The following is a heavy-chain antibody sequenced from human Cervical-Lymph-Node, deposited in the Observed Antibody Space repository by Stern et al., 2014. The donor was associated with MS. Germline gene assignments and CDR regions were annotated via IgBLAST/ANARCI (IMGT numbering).Heavy chain of an antibody. V-gene: IGHV4-59*01. CDR3: ARVSDYTIHYGMGV. J-gene: IGHJ6*02. Sequence: QVHLQESGPGLVKSSETLSLTCTVSGGSINNYYWTWIRQPPGKGLEWIGYIYYSGSTTYNPSLKSRVTISVDTSKNQFSLNLTSLTAADTAVYYCARVSDYTIHYGMGVWGQGSPVTVSS. CDR2: IYYSGST. D-gene: IGHD4-11*01. CDR1: GGSINNYY.